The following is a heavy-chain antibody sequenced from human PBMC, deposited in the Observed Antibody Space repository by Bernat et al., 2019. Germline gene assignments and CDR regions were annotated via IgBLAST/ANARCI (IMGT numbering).Heavy chain of an antibody. Sequence: EVQLVESGGGLVKPGGSLRLSCAASGFTFSSYSMNWVRQAPGKGLEWVSSISSSSSYIYYADSVKGQFTISRDNAKNSLYLQMNSLRAEDTAVYYCARDYPPKREQLGRTFDYWGQGTLVTVSS. CDR1: GFTFSSYS. J-gene: IGHJ4*02. D-gene: IGHD6-6*01. CDR3: ARDYPPKREQLGRTFDY. CDR2: ISSSSSYI. V-gene: IGHV3-21*01.